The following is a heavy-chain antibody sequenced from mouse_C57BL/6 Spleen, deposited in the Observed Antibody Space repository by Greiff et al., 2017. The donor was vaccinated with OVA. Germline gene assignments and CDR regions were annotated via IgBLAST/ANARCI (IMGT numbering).Heavy chain of an antibody. J-gene: IGHJ4*01. CDR1: GYTFTSYG. CDR2: INPSNGGT. CDR3: ERERGRALYDDAMDY. D-gene: IGHD3-3*01. V-gene: IGHV1-53*01. Sequence: VQLQQPGTELVKPGASVKLSCKASGYTFTSYGMHWVKQRPGQGLEWIGYINPSNGGTNYTEKFKGKATLSVDNSSSTAYMQLSSLTSEDSAVLKWERERGRALYDDAMDYWGQGTSVTVSS.